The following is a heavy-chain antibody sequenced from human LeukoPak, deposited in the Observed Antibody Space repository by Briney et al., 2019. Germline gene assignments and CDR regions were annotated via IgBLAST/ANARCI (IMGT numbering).Heavy chain of an antibody. Sequence: GGSLRLSCAASGLTFSNYAMSWVRQAPGKGLEWVSAIRGSGGSTYYADSVKGRFTISRDNSKNTLYLQMNSLRAEDTAVYYCAKGALLGYCSSTSCAPFDPWGQGTLVTVSS. CDR3: AKGALLGYCSSTSCAPFDP. V-gene: IGHV3-23*01. D-gene: IGHD2-2*01. J-gene: IGHJ5*02. CDR1: GLTFSNYA. CDR2: IRGSGGST.